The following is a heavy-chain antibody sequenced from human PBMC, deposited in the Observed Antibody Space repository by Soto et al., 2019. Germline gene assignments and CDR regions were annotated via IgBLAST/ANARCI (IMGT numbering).Heavy chain of an antibody. CDR1: GFTFSSYS. J-gene: IGHJ5*02. D-gene: IGHD6-19*01. Sequence: GGSLGLSCAASGFTFSSYSMNWVRQAPGKGLEWVSSISSSSYIYYADSVKGRFTISRDNAKNSLYLQMNSLRAEDTAVYYCARDRRIAVAGKIHNWFDPWGQGTLVTVSS. CDR2: ISSSSYI. CDR3: ARDRRIAVAGKIHNWFDP. V-gene: IGHV3-21*01.